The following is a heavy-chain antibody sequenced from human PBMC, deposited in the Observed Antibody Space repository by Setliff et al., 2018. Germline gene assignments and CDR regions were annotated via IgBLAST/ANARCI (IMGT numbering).Heavy chain of an antibody. J-gene: IGHJ5*02. CDR1: GSSITSSNW. D-gene: IGHD3-16*02. V-gene: IGHV4-4*02. CDR3: ARLESLGDLSLYGLWFDP. CDR2: IFHSGST. Sequence: PSETLSLTCGVSGSSITSSNWWSWVRQAPGKGLEGVGQIFHSGSTHFNPSLKSRLTMSVDQSKNQFSLRLRSVTAADTAVYYCARLESLGDLSLYGLWFDPWGQGTLVTVSS.